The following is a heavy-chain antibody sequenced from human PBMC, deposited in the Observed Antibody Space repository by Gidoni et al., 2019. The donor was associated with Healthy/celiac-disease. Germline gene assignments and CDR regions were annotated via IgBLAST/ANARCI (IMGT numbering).Heavy chain of an antibody. CDR1: GCTFSCEC. D-gene: IGHD6-19*01. CDR3: AKPKQWLVHYYYGMDV. CDR2: ISYDGSNK. V-gene: IGHV3-30*18. J-gene: IGHJ6*02. Sequence: QVQLVESGGGVVQPGRSLGLSCDASGCTFSCECMHWVRQAPGKGLGWVAVISYDGSNKYYADSVKGRFTISRDNSKNTLYLQMNSLRAEDTAVYYCAKPKQWLVHYYYGMDVWGQGTTVTVSS.